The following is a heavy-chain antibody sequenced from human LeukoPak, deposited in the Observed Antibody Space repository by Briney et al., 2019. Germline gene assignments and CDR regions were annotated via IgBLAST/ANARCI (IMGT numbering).Heavy chain of an antibody. CDR3: ARDGYYDFWSGYSPDAFDI. CDR1: GFTFSSYW. J-gene: IGHJ3*02. D-gene: IGHD3-3*01. Sequence: GGSLRLSCAASGFTFSSYWMSWVRQAPGKGLEWVANIKQDGSEKYYVDSVKGRFTISRDNAKNSLYLQMNSPRAEDTAVYYCARDGYYDFWSGYSPDAFDIWGQGTMVTVSS. V-gene: IGHV3-7*01. CDR2: IKQDGSEK.